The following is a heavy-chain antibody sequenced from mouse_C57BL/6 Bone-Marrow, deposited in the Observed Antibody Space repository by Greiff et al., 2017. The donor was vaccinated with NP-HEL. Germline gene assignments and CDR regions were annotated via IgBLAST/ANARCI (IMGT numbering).Heavy chain of an antibody. D-gene: IGHD3-2*02. CDR3: ARRAAQATLAY. CDR1: GYTFTDYY. V-gene: IGHV1-19*01. J-gene: IGHJ3*01. Sequence: EVQLQQSGPVLVKPGASVKMSCKASGYTFTDYYMNWVKQSHGKSLEWIGVINPYNGGTSYNQKFKGKATLTVDKSSSTAYMELNSLTSEDSAVYYCARRAAQATLAYWGQGTLVTVSA. CDR2: INPYNGGT.